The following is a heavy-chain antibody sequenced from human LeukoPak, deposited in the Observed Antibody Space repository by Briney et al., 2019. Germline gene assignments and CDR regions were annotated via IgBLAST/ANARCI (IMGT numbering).Heavy chain of an antibody. D-gene: IGHD5-18*01. V-gene: IGHV3-23*01. CDR3: ARHSPYSHGYFDS. CDR1: GFNLNTYA. CDR2: ISNTAGST. Sequence: GGSLRLSCEVPGFNLNTYAMSWVRQAPRKALEWVSAISNTAGSTYYADSGKGRFTISRDTSKNTLFLQMDTLRAEDTAVYFCARHSPYSHGYFDSWGQGALVTVSS. J-gene: IGHJ4*02.